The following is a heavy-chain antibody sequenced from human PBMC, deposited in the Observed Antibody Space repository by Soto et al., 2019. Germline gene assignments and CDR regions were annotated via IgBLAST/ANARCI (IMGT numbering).Heavy chain of an antibody. J-gene: IGHJ6*03. V-gene: IGHV4-39*01. Sequence: PSETLSLTCTVSGGSISSSSYYWGWIRQPPGKGLEWIGSIYYSGSTYHNPSLKSRVTISVDTSKNQFSLKLSSVTAADTAVYYCARPGWNSSWYSYYYYYMDVWGKGTTVTVSS. CDR2: IYYSGST. CDR3: ARPGWNSSWYSYYYYYMDV. CDR1: GGSISSSSYY. D-gene: IGHD6-13*01.